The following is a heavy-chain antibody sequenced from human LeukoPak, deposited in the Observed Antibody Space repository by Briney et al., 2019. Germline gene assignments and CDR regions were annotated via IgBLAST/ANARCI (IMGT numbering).Heavy chain of an antibody. J-gene: IGHJ4*02. CDR2: TRNKANDYTT. CDR3: ARERSSGSYFLGSFDN. V-gene: IGHV3-72*01. CDR1: GFTFSDHF. Sequence: GGSLRLSCTASGFTFSDHFMDWVRQAPGEGLEWVGRTRNKANDYTTEHAASVRGRFSISRDDSTNSLYLQMHSLQTEDTAMYYCARERSSGSYFLGSFDNWGQGTLVTVSS. D-gene: IGHD1-26*01.